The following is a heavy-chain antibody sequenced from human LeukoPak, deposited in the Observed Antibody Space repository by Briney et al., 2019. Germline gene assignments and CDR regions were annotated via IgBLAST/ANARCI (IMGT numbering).Heavy chain of an antibody. CDR2: ISGSGGST. D-gene: IGHD3-10*01. CDR3: AAGRFWYGENDAFDI. J-gene: IGHJ3*02. Sequence: GGSLRLSCAASGFTFGTYAMTWVRQAPGKGLEWVSVISGSGGSTNYADSVKGRFIISRDNSRNTLFLQMNSLRAEDTAVYYCAAGRFWYGENDAFDIWGQGTMVTVSS. CDR1: GFTFGTYA. V-gene: IGHV3-23*01.